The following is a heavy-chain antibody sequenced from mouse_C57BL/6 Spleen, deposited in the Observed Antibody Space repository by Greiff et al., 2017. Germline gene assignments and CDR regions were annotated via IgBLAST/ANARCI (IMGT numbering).Heavy chain of an antibody. CDR3: ARYSPYYDYGGLAY. Sequence: DVMLVESGGGLVQPGGSLSLSCAASGFTFTDYYMSWVRQPPGKALEWLGFIRNKANGYTTEYSASVKGRFTISRDNSQSILYLQMNALRAEDSATYYCARYSPYYDYGGLAYWGQGTLVTVSA. J-gene: IGHJ3*01. V-gene: IGHV7-3*01. CDR2: IRNKANGYTT. CDR1: GFTFTDYY. D-gene: IGHD2-4*01.